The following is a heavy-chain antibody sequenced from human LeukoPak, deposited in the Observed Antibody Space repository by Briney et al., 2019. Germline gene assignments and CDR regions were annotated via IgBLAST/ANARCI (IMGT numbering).Heavy chain of an antibody. CDR1: GYSFTSYW. D-gene: IGHD3-22*01. V-gene: IGHV5-51*01. J-gene: IGHJ6*02. CDR2: IYPGDSDT. Sequence: HGESLKISCKGSGYSFTSYWIGWVRQMPGKGLEWMGIIYPGDSDTRYSPSFQGQVTISADKSISTAYLQWNSLRASDTAMYYCARHSEVGDYDRSGYTMDVWGQGTTVTVSS. CDR3: ARHSEVGDYDRSGYTMDV.